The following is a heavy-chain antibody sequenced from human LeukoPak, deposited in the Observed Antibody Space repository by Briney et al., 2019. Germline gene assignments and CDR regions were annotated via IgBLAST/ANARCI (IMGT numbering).Heavy chain of an antibody. Sequence: ETLSLTCDVYSGSFSGNYWSWIRQAPGKGLEWVSAISGSGGSTYYADSVKGRFTISRDNSKNTLYLQMNSLRAEDTAVYYCAKVERSRYFQHWGQGTLVTVSS. CDR3: AKVERSRYFQH. CDR2: ISGSGGST. V-gene: IGHV3-23*01. CDR1: SGSFSGNY. D-gene: IGHD2-2*01. J-gene: IGHJ1*01.